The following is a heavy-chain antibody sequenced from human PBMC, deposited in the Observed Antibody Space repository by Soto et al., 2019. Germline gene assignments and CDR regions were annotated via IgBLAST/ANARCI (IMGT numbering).Heavy chain of an antibody. CDR2: ISSSSSTI. Sequence: GGSLRLSCAASGFTYSSYSRNWVRQAPGKGLEWVSYISSSSSTIYYADSVKGRFTISRDNAKNSLYLQMNSLRDEDTAVYYCARDYDFWSGYPPSLYYYYGMDVWGQGTTVTVSS. J-gene: IGHJ6*02. V-gene: IGHV3-48*02. CDR1: GFTYSSYS. CDR3: ARDYDFWSGYPPSLYYYYGMDV. D-gene: IGHD3-3*01.